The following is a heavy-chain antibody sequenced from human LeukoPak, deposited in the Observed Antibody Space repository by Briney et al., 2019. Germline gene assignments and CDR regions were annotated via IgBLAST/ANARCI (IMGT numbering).Heavy chain of an antibody. D-gene: IGHD3-22*01. V-gene: IGHV4-31*03. CDR3: ASYYYDSSGFFGMDV. Sequence: SQTLSLTCTVSGGSISSGGYYWSWIRQHPGKGLGWIGYIYHSGSTYYNPSLKSRVTISVDTSKNQFSLKLSSVTAADTAVYYCASYYYDSSGFFGMDVWGQGTTVTVSS. CDR2: IYHSGST. CDR1: GGSISSGGYY. J-gene: IGHJ6*02.